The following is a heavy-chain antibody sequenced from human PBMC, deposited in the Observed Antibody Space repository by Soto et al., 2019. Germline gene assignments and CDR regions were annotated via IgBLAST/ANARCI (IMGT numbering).Heavy chain of an antibody. CDR1: GYTFTSYG. D-gene: IGHD6-13*01. CDR2: ISAYNGNT. J-gene: IGHJ6*02. V-gene: IGHV1-18*04. CDR3: ARESSSWYDYCYGMDV. Sequence: ASVKVSCKASGYTFTSYGISWVRQAPGQGLEWMGWISAYNGNTNYAQKLQGRVTMTTDTSTSTAYMELRSLRSDDTAVYYCARESSSWYDYCYGMDVWGQGTTVTVSS.